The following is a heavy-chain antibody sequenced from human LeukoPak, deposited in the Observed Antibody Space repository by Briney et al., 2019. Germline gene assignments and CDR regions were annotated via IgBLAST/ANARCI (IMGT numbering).Heavy chain of an antibody. V-gene: IGHV4-34*12. CDR1: GGSFSGYC. J-gene: IGHJ1*01. CDR2: IIHSGST. CDR3: VNTYAKGELSLTANL. Sequence: SETLSLTCAVYGGSFSGYCWTWIRQPPGKGLEWIGEIIHSGSTNYNPSLKSRVTISVDTSKNQLSLKLSSVTAADTAVYYCVNTYAKGELSLTANLWGRGIQVAVSS. D-gene: IGHD3-16*02.